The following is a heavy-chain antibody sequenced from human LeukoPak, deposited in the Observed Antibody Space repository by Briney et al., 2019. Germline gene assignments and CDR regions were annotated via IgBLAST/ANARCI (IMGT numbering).Heavy chain of an antibody. Sequence: ASVKVSCKASGYTFTTYDINWVRQATGQGREWMAWMNPNSGNTGYAQKFQGRVTMTRNTSISTAYMGLSSLRSEDTAVYYCARVAGKCGGDCYRLVYWGQGTLVTVAS. V-gene: IGHV1-8*01. CDR3: ARVAGKCGGDCYRLVY. CDR1: GYTFTTYD. J-gene: IGHJ4*02. D-gene: IGHD2-21*01. CDR2: MNPNSGNT.